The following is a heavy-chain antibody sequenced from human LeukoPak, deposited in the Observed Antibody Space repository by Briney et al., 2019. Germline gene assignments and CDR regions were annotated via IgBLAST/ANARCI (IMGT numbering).Heavy chain of an antibody. Sequence: GGSLRLSCAASGFTFSDYYINWIRQAPGKGLEWISYISSDGSTIYSADSLKGRFTISRDNAKHSLYPQMNSLRAEDTAVYYCARDSRGAFDIWGQGTMVTVSS. D-gene: IGHD3-10*01. V-gene: IGHV3-11*01. CDR3: ARDSRGAFDI. J-gene: IGHJ3*02. CDR2: ISSDGSTI. CDR1: GFTFSDYY.